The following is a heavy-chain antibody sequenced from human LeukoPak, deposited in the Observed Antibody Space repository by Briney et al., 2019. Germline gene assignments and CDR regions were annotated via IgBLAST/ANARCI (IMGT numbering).Heavy chain of an antibody. J-gene: IGHJ4*02. V-gene: IGHV3-7*01. CDR3: ARALRRYKYDYPSPDY. Sequence: PGGSLRLSCTASGFIFSTSWMTWVRQAPGKGLEWVANINLDGSEKYYVDSVKGRFTISRDNAKNSLYLQMNSLRAEDTAVYYCARALRRYKYDYPSPDYWGQGTLVTVSS. CDR2: INLDGSEK. D-gene: IGHD3-16*01. CDR1: GFIFSTSW.